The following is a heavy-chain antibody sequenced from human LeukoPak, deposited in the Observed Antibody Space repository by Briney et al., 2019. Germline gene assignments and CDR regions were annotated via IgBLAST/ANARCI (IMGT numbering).Heavy chain of an antibody. CDR1: GFTFSNAW. CDR3: ITFSMIVVVITD. J-gene: IGHJ4*02. D-gene: IGHD3-22*01. V-gene: IGHV3-15*01. Sequence: GGSLGLSCAASGFTFSNAWMSWVRQAPGKGLEWVGRIKSKSDGGTTDYAAPVKGRFTISRDDSKNTRYLQMNSLKTEDTAVYYCITFSMIVVVITDWGQGTLVTVSS. CDR2: IKSKSDGGTT.